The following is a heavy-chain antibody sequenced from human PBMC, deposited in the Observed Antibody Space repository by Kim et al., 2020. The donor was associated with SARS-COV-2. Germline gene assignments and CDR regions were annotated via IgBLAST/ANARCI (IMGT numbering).Heavy chain of an antibody. CDR2: ISAYNGNT. Sequence: ASVKVSCKASGYTFTSYGISWVRQAPGQGLEWMGWISAYNGNTNYAQKLQGRVTMTTDTSTSTAYMELRSLRSDDTAVYYCARGPTVVDYSRWPFDYWGQGTLVTVSS. CDR3: ARGPTVVDYSRWPFDY. J-gene: IGHJ4*02. D-gene: IGHD2-2*01. V-gene: IGHV1-18*01. CDR1: GYTFTSYG.